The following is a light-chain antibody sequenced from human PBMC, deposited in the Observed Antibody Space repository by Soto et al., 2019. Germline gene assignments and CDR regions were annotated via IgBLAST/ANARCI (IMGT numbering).Light chain of an antibody. CDR1: QSVSNDY. CDR3: QKYGSSGT. V-gene: IGKV3-20*01. CDR2: CAS. Sequence: EIVLTQSPGTLSLSPGERATLSCRASQSVSNDYLAWYQQKPGQAPRLLIYCASNRATGIPDRFSGSGSGTDFTLTISRLEPEDFAVYYCQKYGSSGTFGQGTKVDIK. J-gene: IGKJ1*01.